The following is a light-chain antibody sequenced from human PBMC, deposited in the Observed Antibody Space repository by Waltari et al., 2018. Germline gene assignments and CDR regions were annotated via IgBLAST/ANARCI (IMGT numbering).Light chain of an antibody. J-gene: IGLJ3*02. Sequence: QSVLTQPPSASGTPGQRVTIPCSGSSSNIGSNYVSWYQQLPGTAPKLLIYRNNQRPSGVPDRFSGSESGTSASLAISGLRSDDEADYYCAAWDDSLSGGVFGGGTRLTVL. CDR1: SSNIGSNY. CDR3: AAWDDSLSGGV. V-gene: IGLV1-47*01. CDR2: RNN.